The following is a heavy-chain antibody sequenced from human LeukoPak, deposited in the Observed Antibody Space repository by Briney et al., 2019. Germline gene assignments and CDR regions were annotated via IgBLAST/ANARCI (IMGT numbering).Heavy chain of an antibody. CDR2: INLNSGGT. CDR3: ARSSGGSGRWGDNWFDP. V-gene: IGHV1-2*02. D-gene: IGHD3-10*01. Sequence: ASVKVSCKASGYTFTASYMHWVRQAPGQGLEWVGWINLNSGGTNYAQKFQGRVTMTRDTSISTAYMEATSLRSDDTAVYYCARSSGGSGRWGDNWFDPWGQGTLVIVSS. CDR1: GYTFTASY. J-gene: IGHJ5*02.